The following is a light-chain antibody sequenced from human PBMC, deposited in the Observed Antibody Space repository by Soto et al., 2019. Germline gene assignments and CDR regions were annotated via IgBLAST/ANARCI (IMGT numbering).Light chain of an antibody. CDR1: QSVSSY. CDR3: QHPGT. Sequence: EIVLTQSPATLSLSPGERATLSCRASQSVSSYLAWYQQKPGQAPRLLIYDASNRATGIPARFSGSGSGTDFTLTISSLEPEDFAVYYCQHPGTFGQGTKVEIK. J-gene: IGKJ1*01. CDR2: DAS. V-gene: IGKV3-11*01.